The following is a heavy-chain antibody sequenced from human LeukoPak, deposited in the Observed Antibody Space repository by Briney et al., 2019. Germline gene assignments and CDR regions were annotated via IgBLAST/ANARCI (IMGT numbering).Heavy chain of an antibody. CDR1: AFTFSSYS. Sequence: PGGSLRLSWAVSAFTFSSYSIGWVRQAPGKGLEWVSGASGLDDSTYYADSVKGRFTISRDNSKNTLYLQMNSLRAEDTAVYYCAKSRAGDRYGKFDYWGQGTLVTVSS. CDR2: ASGLDDST. D-gene: IGHD5-18*01. J-gene: IGHJ4*02. V-gene: IGHV3-23*01. CDR3: AKSRAGDRYGKFDY.